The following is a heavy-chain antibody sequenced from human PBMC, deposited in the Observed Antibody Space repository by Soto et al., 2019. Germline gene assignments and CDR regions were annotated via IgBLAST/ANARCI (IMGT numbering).Heavy chain of an antibody. Sequence: PSETLSLTCAVSGYSISSGYYWGWIRQPPGKGLEWIGSIYHSGSTYYNPSLKSRVTISVDTSKNQFSLKLSSVTAADTAVYYCASFEWFGGSYFDYWGQGTLVTVSS. CDR3: ASFEWFGGSYFDY. J-gene: IGHJ4*02. CDR2: IYHSGST. V-gene: IGHV4-38-2*01. CDR1: GYSISSGYY. D-gene: IGHD3-10*01.